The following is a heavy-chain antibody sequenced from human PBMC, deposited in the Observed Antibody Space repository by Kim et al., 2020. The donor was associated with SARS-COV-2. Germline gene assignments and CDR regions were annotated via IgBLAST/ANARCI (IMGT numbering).Heavy chain of an antibody. D-gene: IGHD1-26*01. CDR2: IYYSGST. CDR1: GGSISSSSYY. J-gene: IGHJ6*02. Sequence: SETLSLTCTVSGGSISSSSYYWGWIRQPPGKGLEWIGSIYYSGSTYYNPSLKSRVTISVDTSKNQFSLKLSSVTAADTAVYYCARGGGASGSYPRNYYYYYGMDVWGQGTTVTVSS. CDR3: ARGGGASGSYPRNYYYYYGMDV. V-gene: IGHV4-39*07.